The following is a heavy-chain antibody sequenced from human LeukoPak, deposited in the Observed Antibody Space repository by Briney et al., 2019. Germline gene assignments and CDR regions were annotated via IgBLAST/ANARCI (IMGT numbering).Heavy chain of an antibody. CDR1: GGSFSGYY. J-gene: IGHJ3*02. V-gene: IGHV4-34*01. Sequence: PSETLSLTCAVYGGSFSGYYWSWIRQPPGKGLEWIGEINHSGSTNYNPSLKSRVTISVDTSKNQFSLKLSSVTAADTAVYYCARDSGRDAFDIWGQGTMVTVSS. CDR2: INHSGST. CDR3: ARDSGRDAFDI.